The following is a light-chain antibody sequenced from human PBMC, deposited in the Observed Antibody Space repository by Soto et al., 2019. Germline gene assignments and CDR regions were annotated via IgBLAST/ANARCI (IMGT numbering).Light chain of an antibody. CDR3: QSYDTSLSGVV. J-gene: IGLJ2*01. CDR2: AST. V-gene: IGLV1-40*01. Sequence: QSALTQPPSVSGAPGHRVTISCTGGSSNIGANYDVHWYQQLPGAAPKLLIYASTTRPSGVPDRFSGSRSGASASLAITGLQAEDEGDYYCQSYDTSLSGVVFGGGTKVTVL. CDR1: SSNIGANYD.